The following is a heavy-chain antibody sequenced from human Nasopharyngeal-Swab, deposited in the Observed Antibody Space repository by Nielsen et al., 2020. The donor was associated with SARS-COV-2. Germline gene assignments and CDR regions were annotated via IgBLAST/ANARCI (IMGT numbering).Heavy chain of an antibody. D-gene: IGHD2-21*02. Sequence: WIRQPPGKGLEWVSLISGDGGSTYYADSVKGRFTISRDNSKNSLYLQMNSLRTEDTALYYCAKDHCGGDRYPNYEYFQHWGQGTLVTVSS. CDR3: AKDHCGGDRYPNYEYFQH. V-gene: IGHV3-43*02. J-gene: IGHJ1*01. CDR2: ISGDGGST.